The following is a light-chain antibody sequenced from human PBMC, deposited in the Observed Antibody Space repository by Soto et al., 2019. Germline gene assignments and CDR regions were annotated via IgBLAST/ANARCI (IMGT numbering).Light chain of an antibody. CDR2: AAS. CDR1: QHIRTY. J-gene: IGKJ1*01. V-gene: IGKV1-39*01. CDR3: QQTLSVPRT. Sequence: DIQMTQSPRFLSASVGDRVTITCRASQHIRTYLTWYQQKPGKGPTVLIYAASTLQRGVPSRFSGSTTGTDFTLTITGLQPEDSATYYCQQTLSVPRTFGLGTKVEIK.